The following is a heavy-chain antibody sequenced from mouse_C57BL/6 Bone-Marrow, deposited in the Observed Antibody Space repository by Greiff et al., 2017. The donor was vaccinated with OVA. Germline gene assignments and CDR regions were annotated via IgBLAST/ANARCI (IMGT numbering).Heavy chain of an antibody. CDR1: GYSFTDYN. D-gene: IGHD3-2*02. V-gene: IGHV1-39*01. J-gene: IGHJ4*01. CDR3: ARREAQAKYYAMDY. Sequence: EVQLQQSGPELVKPGASVKISCKASGYSFTDYNMNWVKQSNGQSLEWIGVINPNYGTTSYNQKFKGKATLTVDQSSSTAYMQLNSLTSEDSAVYYGARREAQAKYYAMDYWGQGTSVTVSS. CDR2: INPNYGTT.